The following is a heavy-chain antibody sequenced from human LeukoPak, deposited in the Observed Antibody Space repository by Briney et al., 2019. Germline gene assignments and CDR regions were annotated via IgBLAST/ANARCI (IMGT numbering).Heavy chain of an antibody. V-gene: IGHV4-31*03. J-gene: IGHJ4*02. CDR1: GGSISSSAYY. Sequence: SETLSLTCTVSGGSISSSAYYWSWIRQHPGKGLEWIGYIHYSGYTNYNPSLKGRVTISVDTSKNQFSLKLSSVTAADTAVYYCASGGLVSRYLDHWGQGTLVTVSS. CDR3: ASGGLVSRYLDH. CDR2: IHYSGYT. D-gene: IGHD3-9*01.